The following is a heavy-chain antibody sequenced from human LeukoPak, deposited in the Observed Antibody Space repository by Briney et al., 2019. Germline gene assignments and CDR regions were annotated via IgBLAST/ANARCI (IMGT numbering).Heavy chain of an antibody. CDR2: ISRNGGSI. Sequence: GRSLRLSCAASGFIFDDYAMHWVRHAPGKGLEWVSGISRNGGSIGYADSVKGRVTISRNNARDSLYLQMNSLRPEDTAFYYCAKASGYCSSTSCPPDFWGQGTLVTVSS. CDR1: GFIFDDYA. D-gene: IGHD2-2*01. J-gene: IGHJ4*02. V-gene: IGHV3-9*01. CDR3: AKASGYCSSTSCPPDF.